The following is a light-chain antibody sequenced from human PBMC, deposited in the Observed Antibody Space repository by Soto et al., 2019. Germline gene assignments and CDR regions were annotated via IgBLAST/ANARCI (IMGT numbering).Light chain of an antibody. J-gene: IGLJ3*02. Sequence: QSVLTQPPSASGSPGQSVTISCTGTSSDVGGYNYVSWYQQHPGKAPKLMIYEVTKRPSGVPDGSSASKFGNTASLTVSVLRAEGEAEYDCNSDAGRNNFVFGRGTKVTVL. CDR3: NSDAGRNNFV. CDR1: SSDVGGYNY. V-gene: IGLV2-8*01. CDR2: EVT.